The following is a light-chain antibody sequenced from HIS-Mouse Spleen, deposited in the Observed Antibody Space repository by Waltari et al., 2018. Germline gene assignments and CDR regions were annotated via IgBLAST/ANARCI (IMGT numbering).Light chain of an antibody. CDR1: ALPKKY. CDR2: EDS. Sequence: SYELTQPPSVSVSPGQTARITCSGDALPKKYAYWYQQKSGQAPVLVIYEDSKRPSGIPERFSGSRSETMSTLTISGAQVEDEADYYCYSTDSSGNHRVFGGGTKLTVL. CDR3: YSTDSSGNHRV. J-gene: IGLJ2*01. V-gene: IGLV3-10*01.